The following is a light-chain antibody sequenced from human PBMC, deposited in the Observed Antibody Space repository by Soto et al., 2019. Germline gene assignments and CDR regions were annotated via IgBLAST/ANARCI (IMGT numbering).Light chain of an antibody. CDR3: QQYGSSSYT. Sequence: EIVLTQSPGTLSLSPGERATLSCRASQSVSSSYLAWYQQKPGQAPRLLIYDTSSRANGIPDRFSGSGSGTGFTLTISRLEPEDFAVSYCQQYGSSSYTFGQGTELEIK. J-gene: IGKJ2*01. V-gene: IGKV3-20*01. CDR2: DTS. CDR1: QSVSSSY.